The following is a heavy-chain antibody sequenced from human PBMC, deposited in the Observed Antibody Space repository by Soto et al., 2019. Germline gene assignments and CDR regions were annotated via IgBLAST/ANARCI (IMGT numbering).Heavy chain of an antibody. V-gene: IGHV1-2*04. CDR2: INPNSGGT. CDR1: GYTFTGYY. Sequence: ASVKVSCKASGYTFTGYYMHWVRQAPGQGLEWMGWINPNSGGTNYAQKFQGWVTMTRDTSISTAYMELSRLRSDDTAVYYCARGDILTGYYYYYYYMDVWGKGTTVTVSS. CDR3: ARGDILTGYYYYYYYMDV. J-gene: IGHJ6*03. D-gene: IGHD3-9*01.